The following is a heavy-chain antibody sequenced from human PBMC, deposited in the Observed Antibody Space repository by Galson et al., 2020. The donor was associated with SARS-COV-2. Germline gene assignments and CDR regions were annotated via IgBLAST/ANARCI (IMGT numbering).Heavy chain of an antibody. CDR1: GGSISSSSYY. V-gene: IGHV4-39*01. CDR3: ARLRGYSIYYVDY. Sequence: SQTLSLTCTVSGGSISSSSYYWGWIRQPPGKGLEWIGSIYYSGSTYYNPSLKSRVTISVDTSKNQFSLKLSSVTAADTAVYYCARLRGYSIYYVDYWGQGTLVTVSS. CDR2: IYYSGST. J-gene: IGHJ4*02. D-gene: IGHD5-18*01.